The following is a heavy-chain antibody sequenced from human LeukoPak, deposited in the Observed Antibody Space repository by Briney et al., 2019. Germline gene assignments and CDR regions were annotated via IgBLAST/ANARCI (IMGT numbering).Heavy chain of an antibody. J-gene: IGHJ3*02. D-gene: IGHD3-22*01. CDR2: ISSSSSYI. V-gene: IGHV3-21*01. CDR3: ARGLGYYDIADAFDI. CDR1: GFTFSSYS. Sequence: GGSLRLSCAASGFTFSSYSMNWVRQAPGKGLEWVSSISSSSSYIYYADSVKGRFTISRDNAKNSLYLQMNSLRAEDTAVYYCARGLGYYDIADAFDIWGQGTMVTVSS.